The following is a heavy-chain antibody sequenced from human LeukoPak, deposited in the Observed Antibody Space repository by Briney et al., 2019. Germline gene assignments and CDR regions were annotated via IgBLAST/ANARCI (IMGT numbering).Heavy chain of an antibody. J-gene: IGHJ4*02. CDR1: GFTFHHYA. CDR2: ISWNGAYI. V-gene: IGHV3-9*01. CDR3: AKDKAPLYSGYDWDLDF. D-gene: IGHD5-12*01. Sequence: PGGSLRLSCAASGFTFHHYAIHWVRQVPGKGLEWVSGISWNGAYIGYADSVKGRFTTSRDNAKNSVYLQMNSLRAEDTALYYCAKDKAPLYSGYDWDLDFWGQGTMVTVS.